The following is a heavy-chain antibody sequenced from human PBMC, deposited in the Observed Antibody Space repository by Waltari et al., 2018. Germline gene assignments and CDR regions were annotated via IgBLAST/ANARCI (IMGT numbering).Heavy chain of an antibody. J-gene: IGHJ3*02. D-gene: IGHD6-13*01. Sequence: EVQLVESGGGLVQPGGSLRLSCAASGFTFSSYAMSWVRQAPGKGLEWVSAISGSGGSTYYAYAVKGRFTISRYKSKNTLYLQMNSLRAEDTAVYYCAKPLYSSITSDAFDIWGQGTMVTVSS. CDR3: AKPLYSSITSDAFDI. CDR2: ISGSGGST. V-gene: IGHV3-23*04. CDR1: GFTFSSYA.